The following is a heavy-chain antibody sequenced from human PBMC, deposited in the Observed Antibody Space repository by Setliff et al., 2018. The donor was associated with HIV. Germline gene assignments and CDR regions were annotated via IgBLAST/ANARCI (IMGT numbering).Heavy chain of an antibody. CDR1: GYIFNNYW. J-gene: IGHJ3*02. CDR2: IFPGDSDT. D-gene: IGHD3-22*01. CDR3: ARRFSFDSAGYENDAFDI. Sequence: LKISCKGSGYIFNNYWVGWVRQMPGEGLEWMGLIFPGDSDTRYSPSFQGQVSMSVDKSIGVAYLQWSSLKASDTAMYYCARRFSFDSAGYENDAFDIWGQGTMVTVSS. V-gene: IGHV5-51*01.